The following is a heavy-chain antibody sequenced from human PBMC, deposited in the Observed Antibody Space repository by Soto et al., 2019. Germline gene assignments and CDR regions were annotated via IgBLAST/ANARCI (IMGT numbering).Heavy chain of an antibody. V-gene: IGHV3-30*03. J-gene: IGHJ6*02. CDR2: ISYDGSNK. D-gene: IGHD5-12*01. CDR1: GFTFSSYG. CDR3: ATCKARKDV. Sequence: PGGSLRLSCAASGFTFSSYGMHWVRQAPGKGLEWVAVISYDGSNKYYADSMKGRFTISRDNSKNTLYLQMNSLRAEDTAVYYCATCKARKDVWGQGTKVTVSS.